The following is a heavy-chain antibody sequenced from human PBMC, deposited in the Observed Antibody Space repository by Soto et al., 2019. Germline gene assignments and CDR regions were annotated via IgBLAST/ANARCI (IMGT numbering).Heavy chain of an antibody. D-gene: IGHD3-10*01. Sequence: QVQLVDSGGGVVQPGRSLRLSCAASGFTFSSYGMHWVRQAPGKGLEWVALISYDGSNKYYADSVKGRFTISRDNSKNTLDLQMNSLRAEDTAVYYCAKGPWFGELLALDYWGQGTLVTVSS. CDR1: GFTFSSYG. V-gene: IGHV3-30*18. CDR3: AKGPWFGELLALDY. CDR2: ISYDGSNK. J-gene: IGHJ4*02.